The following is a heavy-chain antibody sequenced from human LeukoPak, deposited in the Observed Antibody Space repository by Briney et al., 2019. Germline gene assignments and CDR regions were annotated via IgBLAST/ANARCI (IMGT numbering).Heavy chain of an antibody. V-gene: IGHV3-15*01. CDR3: TTDLPTSASYSNDY. CDR1: GFTFKDAW. Sequence: PGRSLRLSCAASGFTFKDAWLTWVRQAPGKGLEWVGRIKRRIDGETTDYAAPVKGRITISRDDSKNTLYLQMNNLKSEDTAVYYCTTDLPTSASYSNDYWGQGTLVTVSS. D-gene: IGHD1-26*01. J-gene: IGHJ4*02. CDR2: IKRRIDGETT.